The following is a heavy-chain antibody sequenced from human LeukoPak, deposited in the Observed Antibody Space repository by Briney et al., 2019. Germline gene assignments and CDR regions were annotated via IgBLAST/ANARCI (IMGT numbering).Heavy chain of an antibody. CDR1: GDSISSSY. J-gene: IGHJ4*02. Sequence: SETLSLTCTVSGDSISSSYWSWIRQPPGKGLEWIGYIYYNGGTNYNPSLRSRVTISVDTSKNHFSLRLSSVTAADTAMYYCARAGGVDTAMDANFDYWGQGTLVTVSS. CDR2: IYYNGGT. V-gene: IGHV4-59*01. CDR3: ARAGGVDTAMDANFDY. D-gene: IGHD5-18*01.